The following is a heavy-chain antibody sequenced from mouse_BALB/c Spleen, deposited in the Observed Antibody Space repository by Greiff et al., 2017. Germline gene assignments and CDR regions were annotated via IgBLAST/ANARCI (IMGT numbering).Heavy chain of an antibody. CDR3: VRQEGNYVDYAMDY. CDR1: GFTFNTYA. J-gene: IGHJ4*01. V-gene: IGHV10-1*02. D-gene: IGHD2-1*01. CDR2: IRSKSNNYAT. Sequence: EVQVVESGGGLVQPKGSLKLSCAASGFTFNTYAMNWVRQAPGKGLEWVARIRSKSNNYATYYADSVKDRFTISRDDSQSMLYLQMNNLKTEDTAMYYCVRQEGNYVDYAMDYWGQGTSVTVSS.